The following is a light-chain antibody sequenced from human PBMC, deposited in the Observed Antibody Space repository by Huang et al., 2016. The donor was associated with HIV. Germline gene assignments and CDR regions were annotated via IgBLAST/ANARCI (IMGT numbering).Light chain of an antibody. CDR2: LGS. J-gene: IGKJ3*01. Sequence: DIVMTQSPLSLPVTPGEPASISCRSSQSLLHSNGYNYLHWYLQKPGQFPQRLIYLGSNRASGVPDRFSGSGSGTDFTLKISRVEAEDVGVYYCMQALQTPFTFGPGTKVDIK. CDR1: QSLLHSNGYNY. CDR3: MQALQTPFT. V-gene: IGKV2-28*01.